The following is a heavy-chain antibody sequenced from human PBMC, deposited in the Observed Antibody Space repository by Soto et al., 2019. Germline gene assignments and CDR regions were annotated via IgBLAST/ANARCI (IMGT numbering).Heavy chain of an antibody. Sequence: HPGGSLRLSCAASGFTFDDYAMHWVRQAPGKGLEWVSGISWNSGSIGYADSVKGRFTISRDNSKNTLYLQMNYLRAEDTAVYYCASPGPYYYESYYGLDVWGQGTTVTVSS. D-gene: IGHD3-22*01. CDR2: ISWNSGSI. CDR3: ASPGPYYYESYYGLDV. J-gene: IGHJ6*02. CDR1: GFTFDDYA. V-gene: IGHV3-9*01.